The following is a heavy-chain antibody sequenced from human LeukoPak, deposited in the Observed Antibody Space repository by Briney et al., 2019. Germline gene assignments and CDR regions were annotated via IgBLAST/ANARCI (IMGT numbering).Heavy chain of an antibody. Sequence: QPGGSLRLSCTASGFTFSTYAMHWVRQAPGKGLEWVAVISYDGSIKYYADSVKGRFTISRDNSKNTLYLQMNSLRAEDTAVYHCAKTGHIVLGPADVAETAMAPPYFYYFMDVWGKGTTVTVSS. V-gene: IGHV3-30-3*01. CDR1: GFTFSTYA. J-gene: IGHJ6*03. D-gene: IGHD2-2*01. CDR3: AKTGHIVLGPADVAETAMAPPYFYYFMDV. CDR2: ISYDGSIK.